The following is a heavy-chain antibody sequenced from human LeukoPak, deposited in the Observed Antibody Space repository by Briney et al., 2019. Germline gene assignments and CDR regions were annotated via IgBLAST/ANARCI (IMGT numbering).Heavy chain of an antibody. J-gene: IGHJ4*02. V-gene: IGHV1-69*05. CDR2: IIPIFGTA. Sequence: SVKVSCKASGGTFSSYAISWVRQAPGQGLEWMGRIIPIFGTASYAQKFQGRVTITTDESTSTAYMELSSLRSEDTAVYYCARWELAAGTSDYWGQGTLVTVSS. CDR3: ARWELAAGTSDY. CDR1: GGTFSSYA. D-gene: IGHD6-13*01.